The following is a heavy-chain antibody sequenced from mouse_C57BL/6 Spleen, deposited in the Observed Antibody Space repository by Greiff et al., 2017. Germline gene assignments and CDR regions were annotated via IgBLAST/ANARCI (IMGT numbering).Heavy chain of an antibody. V-gene: IGHV5-17*01. Sequence: EVKLVESGGGLVKPGGSLKLSCAASGFTFSDYGMHWVRQAPEKGLEWVAYISSGSSTIYYADTVKGRFTISRDNAKNTLFLQMTSLRSEDTAMYYCARRTVVAPYYFDYWGQGTTLTVSS. D-gene: IGHD1-1*01. CDR2: ISSGSSTI. CDR3: ARRTVVAPYYFDY. J-gene: IGHJ2*01. CDR1: GFTFSDYG.